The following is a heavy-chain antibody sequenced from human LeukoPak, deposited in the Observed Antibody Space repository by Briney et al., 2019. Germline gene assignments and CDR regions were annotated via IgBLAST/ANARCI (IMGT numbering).Heavy chain of an antibody. CDR1: GGSISSGGYY. V-gene: IGHV4-31*03. J-gene: IGHJ4*02. Sequence: SETLSLTCTVSGGSISSGGYYWSWIRQHPGKGLEWIGCIYYSGTTYYHPSLTSRVAISVDTSKNQFSLKLSSVTAADTAVYYCARDSDIGRGVDYWGQGTLVTVSS. CDR2: IYYSGTT. CDR3: ARDSDIGRGVDY. D-gene: IGHD2-15*01.